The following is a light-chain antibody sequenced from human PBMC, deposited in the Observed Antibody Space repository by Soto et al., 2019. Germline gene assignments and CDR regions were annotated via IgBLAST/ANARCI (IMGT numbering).Light chain of an antibody. Sequence: DIQMTQSPSSLSASVGARVTITCQASQDIRTSLSWFQQKPGRAPKLLIYGASYLETRVPSRFRGSGSGTDFTFTISSLQPEDIATYYCQHYDNLPPFTFGPGTKVDIK. CDR1: QDIRTS. J-gene: IGKJ3*01. CDR3: QHYDNLPPFT. V-gene: IGKV1-33*01. CDR2: GAS.